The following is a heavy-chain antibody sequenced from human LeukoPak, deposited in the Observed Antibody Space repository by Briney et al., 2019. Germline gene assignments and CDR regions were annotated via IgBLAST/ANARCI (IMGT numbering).Heavy chain of an antibody. CDR2: ISGYNGKT. Sequence: ASVKVSCKSSRYPFTSYGISWVRQAPGQGLEWMGWISGYNGKTNYAQNLQDRVTMTKDTSTSTVYMELRSLRVEDTALYYRARQRLDWAGTYSSDYSMDVWGKGTTVTVS. D-gene: IGHD3/OR15-3a*01. CDR3: ARQRLDWAGTYSSDYSMDV. J-gene: IGHJ6*03. CDR1: RYPFTSYG. V-gene: IGHV1-18*01.